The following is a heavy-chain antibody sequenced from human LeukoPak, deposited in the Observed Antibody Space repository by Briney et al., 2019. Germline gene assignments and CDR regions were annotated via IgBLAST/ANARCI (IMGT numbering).Heavy chain of an antibody. V-gene: IGHV3-48*04. D-gene: IGHD6-13*01. Sequence: GGSLRLSCAASGFTFSSYSMNWVRQAPGKGLEWVSYISSSSNTIYYADSVKGRFTISRDNAKNSLYLQMNSLRVEDAAVYYCVSRRVGGAAAVGTEFDYWGQGTLVTVSS. CDR3: VSRRVGGAAAVGTEFDY. CDR1: GFTFSSYS. CDR2: ISSSSNTI. J-gene: IGHJ4*02.